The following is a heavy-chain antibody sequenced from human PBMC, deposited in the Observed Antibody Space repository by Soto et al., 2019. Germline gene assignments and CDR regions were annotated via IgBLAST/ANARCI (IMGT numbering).Heavy chain of an antibody. CDR3: ARATVTRLDY. Sequence: SETLSLTCAVSGGSISSGGYSWSWIRQPPGKGLEWIGYIYHSGSTYYNPSLKSRVTISVDRSKNQFSLKLSSVTAADTAVYYCARATVTRLDYWGQGTLVTXSS. V-gene: IGHV4-30-2*01. D-gene: IGHD4-17*01. CDR1: GGSISSGGYS. J-gene: IGHJ4*02. CDR2: IYHSGST.